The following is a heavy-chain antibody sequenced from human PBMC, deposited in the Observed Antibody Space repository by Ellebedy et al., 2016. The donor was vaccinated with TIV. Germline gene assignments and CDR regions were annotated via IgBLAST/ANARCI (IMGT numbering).Heavy chain of an antibody. Sequence: GESLKISCAASGFTFSDHYMNWVRQAPGKGLEWVGFIRSEPDGGTTDYAAPVKGRFTISRDDSKNTLYLQMNSLKTEDTAVYYCARGGSGSVVWGQGTMVTVSS. V-gene: IGHV3-15*01. J-gene: IGHJ3*01. D-gene: IGHD1-26*01. CDR2: IRSEPDGGTT. CDR3: ARGGSGSVV. CDR1: GFTFSDHY.